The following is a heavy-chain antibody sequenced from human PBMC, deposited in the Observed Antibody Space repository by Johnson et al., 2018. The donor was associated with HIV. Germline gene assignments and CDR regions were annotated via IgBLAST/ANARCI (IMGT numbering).Heavy chain of an antibody. J-gene: IGHJ3*02. D-gene: IGHD6-13*01. CDR3: ASSSSSWTSDPDDAFDI. Sequence: VQLVESGGGLVQPGRSLRLSCAASGFTFDDYAMHWVRQAPGKGLEWVSGISWNSGSIGYADSVKGRFTISRDNAKNSLYLQMNSLRAEDTAVYYWASSSSSWTSDPDDAFDIWGQGTMVTVSS. CDR2: ISWNSGSI. CDR1: GFTFDDYA. V-gene: IGHV3-9*01.